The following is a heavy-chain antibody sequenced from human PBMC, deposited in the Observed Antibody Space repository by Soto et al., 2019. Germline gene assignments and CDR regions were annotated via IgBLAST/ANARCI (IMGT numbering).Heavy chain of an antibody. CDR2: ISYDGSNK. V-gene: IGHV3-30*18. CDR1: GFTFSSYG. J-gene: IGHJ4*02. CDR3: AKDMVVVVPALIDY. D-gene: IGHD2-2*01. Sequence: GGSLRLSCAASGFTFSSYGVHWVRQAPGKGLEWVAVISYDGSNKYYADSVKGRFTISRDNSKNTLYLQMNSLRAEDTAVYYCAKDMVVVVPALIDYWGQGTLVTVSS.